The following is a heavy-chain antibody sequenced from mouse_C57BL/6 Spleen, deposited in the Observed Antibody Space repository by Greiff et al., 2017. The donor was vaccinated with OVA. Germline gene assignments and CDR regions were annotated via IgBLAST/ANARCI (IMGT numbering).Heavy chain of an antibody. J-gene: IGHJ4*01. V-gene: IGHV1-82*01. CDR1: GYAFSSSW. Sequence: VQLQQSGPELVKPGASVKISCKASGYAFSSSWMNWVKQRPGKGLEWIGRINPGDGDTNYNGKFKGKATLTADKSSSTAYMQLSSLTSEDSAVYFCARGYGSSYYAMDYWGQGTSVTVSS. CDR2: INPGDGDT. D-gene: IGHD1-1*01. CDR3: ARGYGSSYYAMDY.